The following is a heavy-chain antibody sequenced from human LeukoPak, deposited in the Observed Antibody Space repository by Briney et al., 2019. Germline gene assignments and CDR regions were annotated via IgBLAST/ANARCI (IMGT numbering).Heavy chain of an antibody. V-gene: IGHV4-39*01. J-gene: IGHJ4*02. CDR3: ARFAGLYLMDIR. CDR1: GGSISSSSYY. D-gene: IGHD2-2*03. CDR2: IYYSGST. Sequence: SETLSLTCTVSGGSISSSSYYWGWIRQPPGKGLEWIGSIYYSGSTYYNPSLKSRVTISVDTSKNQFSLKLSSVTAADTAVYYCARFAGLYLMDIRWGQGTLVTVSS.